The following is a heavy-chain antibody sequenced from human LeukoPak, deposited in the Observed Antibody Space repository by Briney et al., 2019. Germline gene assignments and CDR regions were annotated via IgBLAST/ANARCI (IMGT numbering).Heavy chain of an antibody. CDR1: GGTFSSYA. CDR2: IIPIFGTA. Sequence: GSSVKVSCKASGGTFSSYAISWVRQAPGQGLEWMGGIIPIFGTANYAQKFQGRATITADESTSTAYMELSSLRSEDTAVYYCASTDYGGNIDYWGQGTLVTVSS. V-gene: IGHV1-69*01. D-gene: IGHD4-23*01. CDR3: ASTDYGGNIDY. J-gene: IGHJ4*02.